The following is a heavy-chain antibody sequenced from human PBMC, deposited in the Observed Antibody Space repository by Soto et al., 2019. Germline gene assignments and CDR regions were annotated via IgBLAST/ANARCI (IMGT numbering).Heavy chain of an antibody. CDR1: GESVSSSSYY. CDR2: IYYSGRT. CDR3: ARQRTTVVTQAYFDH. D-gene: IGHD2-21*02. Sequence: SETLSLTCIVSGESVSSSSYYWGWIRQPPGKGLEWIGSIYYSGRTYYNPSFKSRVTISIDTSKNQFPLKLSSVTATDTAVYYCARQRTTVVTQAYFDHWGQGALVTVSS. J-gene: IGHJ4*02. V-gene: IGHV4-39*01.